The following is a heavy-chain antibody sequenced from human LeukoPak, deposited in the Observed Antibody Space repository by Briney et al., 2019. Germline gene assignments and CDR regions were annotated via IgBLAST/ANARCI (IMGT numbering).Heavy chain of an antibody. Sequence: SETLSLTCTVSGVSLSTYYWTWIRQPPGKGLEWVGYVYYTGSTDYNPSLKSRVTISVDTSKNQFSLRLSSVTAADTAVYYCARSYYGSGSYYSFDYWSQGTLVTVSS. CDR3: ARSYYGSGSYYSFDY. CDR2: VYYTGST. V-gene: IGHV4-59*01. CDR1: GVSLSTYY. J-gene: IGHJ4*02. D-gene: IGHD3-10*01.